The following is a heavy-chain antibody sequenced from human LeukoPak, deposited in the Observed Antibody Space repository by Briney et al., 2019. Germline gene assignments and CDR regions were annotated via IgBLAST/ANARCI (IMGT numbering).Heavy chain of an antibody. J-gene: IGHJ5*02. CDR2: ISYSGST. CDR3: ARRRGNLNWFDP. D-gene: IGHD3-10*01. V-gene: IGHV4-39*01. CDR1: GGSIISSRAYY. Sequence: KPSETLSLTRTVSGGSIISSRAYYWGWIRQPPGKGLEWIASISYSGSTYYFPSLKSRVTISVDTSRNQFSLTLSSVTAADTAVYYCARRRGNLNWFDPWGQGTLVTVSS.